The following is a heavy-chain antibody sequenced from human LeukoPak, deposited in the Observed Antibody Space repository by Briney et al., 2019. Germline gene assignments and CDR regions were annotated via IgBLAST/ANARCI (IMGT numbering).Heavy chain of an antibody. CDR2: INPSGGST. CDR1: GYTFTSYY. CDR3: ARDAGRYYDSSGYSPWGA. V-gene: IGHV1-46*01. J-gene: IGHJ4*02. Sequence: ASVKVSCKASGYTFTSYYMHWVRQAPGQGLEWMGIINPSGGSTSYAQKFQGRVTMTRNTSISTAYMELSSLRSEDTAVYYCARDAGRYYDSSGYSPWGAWGQGTLVTVSS. D-gene: IGHD3-22*01.